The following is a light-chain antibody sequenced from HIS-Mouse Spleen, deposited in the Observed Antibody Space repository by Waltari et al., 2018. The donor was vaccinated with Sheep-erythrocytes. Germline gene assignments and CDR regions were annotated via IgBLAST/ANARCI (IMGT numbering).Light chain of an antibody. CDR2: AAS. V-gene: IGKV1-9*01. J-gene: IGKJ2*01. CDR1: QGISSY. Sequence: DIQLTQSPSFLSASVGDRVTITCRASQGISSYLAWYQQKPGNAPQLLIYAASTLQSGVPSRFSGSGSGTEFTLTISSLQPEDFATYYCQQLNSYPYTFGQGTKLEIK. CDR3: QQLNSYPYT.